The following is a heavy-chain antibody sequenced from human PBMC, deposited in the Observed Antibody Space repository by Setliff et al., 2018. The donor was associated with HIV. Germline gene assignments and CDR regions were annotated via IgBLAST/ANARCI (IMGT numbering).Heavy chain of an antibody. J-gene: IGHJ4*02. CDR2: IHHSGSS. V-gene: IGHV4-4*08. CDR1: GDSIITYY. CDR3: AREHDYSNYRRLDS. Sequence: LSETLSLTCTVSGDSIITYYWTWIRQPPGKGLEWIGYIHHSGSSDYTPSLRSRVTMSVDTSKNQFSLKLTSVTAADTAVYYCAREHDYSNYRRLDSWGQGILVTVSS. D-gene: IGHD4-4*01.